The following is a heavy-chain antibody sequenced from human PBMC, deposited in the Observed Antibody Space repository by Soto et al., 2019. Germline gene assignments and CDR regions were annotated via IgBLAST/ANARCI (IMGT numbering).Heavy chain of an antibody. CDR1: GITISNYP. CDR3: VKDDGGYPSTAPH. J-gene: IGHJ4*02. CDR2: ISGSGDRT. Sequence: EVQLLESGGGLVQPGGSLRLSCAASGITISNYPMSWVRQAPGKGLDWVSDISGSGDRTYYADSAKGRFTISKDISRNSLSLQLDSLGVEDTAVYFCVKDDGGYPSTAPHWGQGTLVTVSS. D-gene: IGHD3-22*01. V-gene: IGHV3-23*01.